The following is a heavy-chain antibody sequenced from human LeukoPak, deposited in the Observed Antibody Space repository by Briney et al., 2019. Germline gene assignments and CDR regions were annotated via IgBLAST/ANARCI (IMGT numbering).Heavy chain of an antibody. CDR3: ASAGGVVPAATNWFDP. CDR1: GGSISSYY. J-gene: IGHJ5*02. D-gene: IGHD2-2*01. V-gene: IGHV4-59*01. Sequence: PSETLSLTCTVSGGSISSYYWSWIRQPPGKGLEWIGYIYYSGSTNYNPSLKSRVTISVDTSKNQFSLKLSSVTAADTAVYYCASAGGVVPAATNWFDPWGQGTLVTVSS. CDR2: IYYSGST.